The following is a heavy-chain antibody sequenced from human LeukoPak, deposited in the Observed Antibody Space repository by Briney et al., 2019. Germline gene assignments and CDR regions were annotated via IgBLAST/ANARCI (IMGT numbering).Heavy chain of an antibody. J-gene: IGHJ5*02. D-gene: IGHD4-17*01. Sequence: PGGSLRLSCTASGFTLGDYAMSWIRQAPGKGLEWVAGISWNSGTRDYVDSVKGRFIISRDNAKNSLYLQINNLRAEDTALYYCARHDYGDYRWGQGTLVTVSS. CDR2: ISWNSGTR. CDR1: GFTLGDYA. V-gene: IGHV3-9*01. CDR3: ARHDYGDYR.